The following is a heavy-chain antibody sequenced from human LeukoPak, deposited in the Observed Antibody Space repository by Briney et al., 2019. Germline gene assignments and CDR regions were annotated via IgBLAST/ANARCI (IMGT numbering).Heavy chain of an antibody. Sequence: GGSLRLSCVASGFTFKSYTLNWVRQAPGKGLEWVSYISSSGSTIYYADSVKGRFTISRDNAKNSLYLLMNSLRAEDTAVYYCARARNYDSSGYLNYWGQGTLVTVSS. D-gene: IGHD3-22*01. V-gene: IGHV3-48*03. CDR1: GFTFKSYT. J-gene: IGHJ4*02. CDR2: ISSSGSTI. CDR3: ARARNYDSSGYLNY.